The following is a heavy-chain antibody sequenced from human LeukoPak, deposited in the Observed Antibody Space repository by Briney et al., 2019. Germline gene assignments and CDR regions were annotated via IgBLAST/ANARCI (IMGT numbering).Heavy chain of an antibody. CDR1: GFTFSSYE. Sequence: PAGSLRLPCAASGFTFSSYEMNWVRQAPGKGLEGVSYISSSGSTIYYADSVKGRFTISRDNAKNSLYLQMNSLRAEDTAVYYCAELGITMIGGVWGKGTTVTISS. CDR3: AELGITMIGGV. D-gene: IGHD3-10*02. J-gene: IGHJ6*04. V-gene: IGHV3-48*03. CDR2: ISSSGSTI.